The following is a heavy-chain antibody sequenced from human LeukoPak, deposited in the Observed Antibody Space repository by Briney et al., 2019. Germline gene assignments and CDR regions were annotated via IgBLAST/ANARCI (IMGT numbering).Heavy chain of an antibody. CDR1: AYTFTDYY. CDR3: ARDFQNKKWYNGPGYYFDF. Sequence: GASVKVSCKASAYTFTDYYIHWVRQAPGQGLEWMGWINPDSGGTNYAQKFQGRVTVTTDRSSTTAYMELSSLKSDDTAVYYCARDFQNKKWYNGPGYYFDFWGQGTLVTVSS. CDR2: INPDSGGT. J-gene: IGHJ4*02. V-gene: IGHV1-2*02. D-gene: IGHD1-26*01.